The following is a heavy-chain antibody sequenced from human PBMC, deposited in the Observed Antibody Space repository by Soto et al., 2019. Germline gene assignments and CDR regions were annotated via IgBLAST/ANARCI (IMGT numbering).Heavy chain of an antibody. D-gene: IGHD3-22*01. CDR2: IYWDDDK. CDR3: AHSDDSDSSSYPAPDAFDI. Sequence: QITLKESGPTLVKPTQTLTLTCTFSGFSLSTSGVGVGWIRQPPGKALEWLALIYWDDDKRYSPSLKSRLTLTEDTSKNQLVLTVSSMYADDTATYYWAHSDDSDSSSYPAPDAFDIRGQGTMVTVSS. V-gene: IGHV2-5*02. J-gene: IGHJ3*02. CDR1: GFSLSTSGVG.